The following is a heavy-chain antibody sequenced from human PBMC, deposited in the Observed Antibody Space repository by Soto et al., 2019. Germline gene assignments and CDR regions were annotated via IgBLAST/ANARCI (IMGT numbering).Heavy chain of an antibody. J-gene: IGHJ6*04. CDR3: ARDAPPSEYSSSLCRGMDV. CDR1: GGTFSTYG. Sequence: QVQLVQSGAEVKKPGSSVKVSCKASGGTFSTYGITWVRQAPGQWLEWMGGIIPIFGTTNYEQKFQGRVTVTAEESTNTAYMELSSLRSEDTAVDYCARDAPPSEYSSSLCRGMDVWGKGNTFTVSS. CDR2: IIPIFGTT. V-gene: IGHV1-69*01. D-gene: IGHD6-6*01.